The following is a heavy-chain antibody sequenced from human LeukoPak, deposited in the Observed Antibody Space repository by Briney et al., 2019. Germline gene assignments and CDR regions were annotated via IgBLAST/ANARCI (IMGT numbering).Heavy chain of an antibody. Sequence: SETLSLTCIVSGGSVSSYYWSWIRQPAGKGLEWIGHVYTSGTTYYNPSLRSRVTVSVDTSTNQFSLKMTSMTAADTAVYYCATSGSGWSTKKDALEIWGQGTTVTVSS. V-gene: IGHV4-4*07. CDR2: VYTSGTT. D-gene: IGHD6-19*01. CDR3: ATSGSGWSTKKDALEI. J-gene: IGHJ3*02. CDR1: GGSVSSYY.